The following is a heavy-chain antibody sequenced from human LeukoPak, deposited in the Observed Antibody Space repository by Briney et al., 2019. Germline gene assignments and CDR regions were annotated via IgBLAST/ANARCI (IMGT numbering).Heavy chain of an antibody. J-gene: IGHJ4*02. CDR3: ARVSYYDSSGYYFLSCVDY. V-gene: IGHV3-30-3*01. Sequence: PGGSLRLSCAASGFTFSSYAMHWVRQAPGKGLEWVAVISYDGSNKYYADSVKGRFTISRDNSKNTLYLQMNSLRAEDTAVYYCARVSYYDSSGYYFLSCVDYWGQETLVTVSS. CDR1: GFTFSSYA. D-gene: IGHD3-22*01. CDR2: ISYDGSNK.